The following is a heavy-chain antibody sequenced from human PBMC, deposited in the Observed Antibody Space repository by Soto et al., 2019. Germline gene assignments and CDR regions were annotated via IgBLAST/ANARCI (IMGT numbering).Heavy chain of an antibody. CDR3: AKEAGAEHTYGSYYYFFIGKDV. CDR1: GDSVSSNSAA. Sequence: SLNRSLTCDISGDSVSSNSAAWNWIRQSPSRGLEWLGRTYYRSKWYNDYPISVKGRITINPDTSKNRFSLQLNSVTPADTALYYCAKEAGAEHTYGSYYYFFIGKDVWGQRTTVTDSS. V-gene: IGHV6-1*01. J-gene: IGHJ6*02. D-gene: IGHD4-17*01. CDR2: TYYRSKWYN.